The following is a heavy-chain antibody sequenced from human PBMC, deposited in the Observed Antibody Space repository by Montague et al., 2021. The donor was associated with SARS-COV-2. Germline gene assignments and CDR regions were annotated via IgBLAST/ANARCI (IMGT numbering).Heavy chain of an antibody. J-gene: IGHJ4*02. CDR3: ARESGSFHDGGYFDY. Sequence: SLRLSCAASGFYFSYAMHWVRQAPGKGLEWVALISNDGSNKHYADSVKGRFTISRDNCKSTLYLQMNSLRTEDTAVYYCARESGSFHDGGYFDYWGQGSLVTVSS. CDR2: ISNDGSNK. CDR1: GFYFSYA. D-gene: IGHD1-26*01. V-gene: IGHV3-30*04.